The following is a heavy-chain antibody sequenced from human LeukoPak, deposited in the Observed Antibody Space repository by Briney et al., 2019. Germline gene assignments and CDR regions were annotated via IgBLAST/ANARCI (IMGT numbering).Heavy chain of an antibody. CDR1: GFTFSSYS. Sequence: PGGSLRLSCAASGFTFSSYSMNWVRQAPGKGLEWVSYISSSSTIYYADSVKGRFTISRDNAKNSLYLQMNNLRAEDTAVYYCARVSTAARGWGQGTLVTVSS. CDR2: ISSSSTI. V-gene: IGHV3-48*01. D-gene: IGHD6-6*01. J-gene: IGHJ4*02. CDR3: ARVSTAARG.